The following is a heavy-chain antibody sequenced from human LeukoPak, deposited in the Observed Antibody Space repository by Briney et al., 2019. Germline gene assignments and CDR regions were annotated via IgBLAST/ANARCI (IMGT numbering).Heavy chain of an antibody. V-gene: IGHV4-61*02. Sequence: SETLSLTCTVSGGSISSGSYYWNWIRQPAGKGLEWIGRIYRSGSSNYNPSLKSRVTVSVDTSKNQFSLKLSSVTAADTAVYFCARAPHFFDTSGSRYYFDYWGQGALVTVSS. CDR2: IYRSGSS. J-gene: IGHJ4*02. CDR1: GGSISSGSYY. CDR3: ARAPHFFDTSGSRYYFDY. D-gene: IGHD3-22*01.